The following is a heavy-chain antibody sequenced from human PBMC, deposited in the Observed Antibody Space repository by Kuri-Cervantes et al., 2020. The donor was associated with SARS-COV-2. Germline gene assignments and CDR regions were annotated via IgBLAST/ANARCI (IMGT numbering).Heavy chain of an antibody. CDR2: ISYDETYK. D-gene: IGHD6-19*01. V-gene: IGHV3-30*03. Sequence: AAARFTFRNYGMHWVRHAPGKGLEWVSLISYDETYKYYADSVEGRFTISRDNSENTLYLQMNSLRAEDTAMYYCAAERYEWLAYAYYFDLWGQGTLVTVSS. CDR1: RFTFRNYG. CDR3: AAERYEWLAYAYYFDL. J-gene: IGHJ4*02.